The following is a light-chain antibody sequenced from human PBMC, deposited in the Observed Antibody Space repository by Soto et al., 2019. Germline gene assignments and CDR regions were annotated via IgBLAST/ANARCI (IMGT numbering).Light chain of an antibody. J-gene: IGKJ1*01. CDR1: QSVTSD. CDR2: DAS. V-gene: IGKV3-15*01. CDR3: QQYNEWPPRT. Sequence: EIEMTQSPATLSLSPGERATLSCRASQSVTSDLAWYQQKPGQAPRLLIYDASTRATGIPDRFSGSGSGTEFTLTISSLQSEDLAVYYCQQYNEWPPRTFGQGTKVEIK.